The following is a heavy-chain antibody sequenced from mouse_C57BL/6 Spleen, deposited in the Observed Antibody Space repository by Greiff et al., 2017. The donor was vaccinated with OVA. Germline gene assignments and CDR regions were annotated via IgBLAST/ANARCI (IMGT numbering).Heavy chain of an antibody. Sequence: VQLQQSGAELVRPGTSVKVSCKASGYAFTNYLIEWVKQRPGQGLEWIGVINPGSGGTNYNEKFKGKATLTADKSSSTAYMQLSSLTSEDSAVYFCARSVYGNYFDYWGQGTTLTVSS. CDR1: GYAFTNYL. J-gene: IGHJ2*01. CDR2: INPGSGGT. CDR3: ARSVYGNYFDY. D-gene: IGHD2-1*01. V-gene: IGHV1-54*01.